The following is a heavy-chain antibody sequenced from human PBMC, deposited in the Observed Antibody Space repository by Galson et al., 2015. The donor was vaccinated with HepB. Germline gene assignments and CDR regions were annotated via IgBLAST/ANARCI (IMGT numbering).Heavy chain of an antibody. D-gene: IGHD2-15*01. Sequence: SETLSLTCIVSGGSVSSYYWSWIRQPPGKGLEWIGNIFYSGTIDYNPSLRSRVTIAVDTSKNQFSLKVRSVSAADTALYFCAGVDGVDGMDVWGQGTTVIVSS. CDR2: IFYSGTI. CDR3: AGVDGVDGMDV. CDR1: GGSVSSYY. J-gene: IGHJ6*02. V-gene: IGHV4-59*02.